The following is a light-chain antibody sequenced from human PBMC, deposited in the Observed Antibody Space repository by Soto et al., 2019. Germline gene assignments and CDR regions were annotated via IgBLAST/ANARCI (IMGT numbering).Light chain of an antibody. CDR2: NVY. CDR1: SSDVGAYNF. V-gene: IGLV2-14*03. Sequence: QSALTQPASVSGSPGQSINISCTGTSSDVGAYNFVSWHQQHPGKAPKLMIYNVYDRPSGISDRFSGSKSGNTASLTISWLQGEDEADYYCSAYTVSRTYVFGTGTKLTVL. J-gene: IGLJ1*01. CDR3: SAYTVSRTYV.